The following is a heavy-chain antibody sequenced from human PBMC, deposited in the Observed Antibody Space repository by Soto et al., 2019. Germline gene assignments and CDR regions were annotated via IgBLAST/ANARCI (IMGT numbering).Heavy chain of an antibody. D-gene: IGHD3-9*01. CDR3: ARQGDTLSYGMDV. Sequence: HGESLKISCKGSGYSFTSYWISWVRQMSGKGLEWMGRIDPSDSYTNYSPSFQGHVTISADKSISTAYLQWSSLKASDTAMYYCARQGDTLSYGMDVWGQGTTVTVSS. CDR1: GYSFTSYW. V-gene: IGHV5-10-1*01. CDR2: IDPSDSYT. J-gene: IGHJ6*02.